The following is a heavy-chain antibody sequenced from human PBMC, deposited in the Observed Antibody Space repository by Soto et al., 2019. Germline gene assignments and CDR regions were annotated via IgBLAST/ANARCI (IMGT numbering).Heavy chain of an antibody. V-gene: IGHV1-18*01. D-gene: IGHD6-19*01. J-gene: IGHJ4*02. CDR3: ARDAAVGIFDY. Sequence: QVQLVQSGAEVKKPGASVKVSCKASGYTFTSYGISWVRQAPGQGLEWMGWLSAYNGNTNYAQKLQGRVNITTDTYTSTASLERRSLIYYDTAVYYCARDAAVGIFDYWGQGTLVTVSS. CDR2: LSAYNGNT. CDR1: GYTFTSYG.